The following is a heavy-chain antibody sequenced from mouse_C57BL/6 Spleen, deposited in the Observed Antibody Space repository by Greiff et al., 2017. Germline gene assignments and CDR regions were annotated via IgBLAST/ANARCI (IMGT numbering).Heavy chain of an antibody. CDR3: ATYYRGYFDV. V-gene: IGHV14-2*01. CDR1: GFNIKDYY. J-gene: IGHJ1*03. CDR2: IEPEDGET. D-gene: IGHD2-10*01. Sequence: EVQLQQSGAELVKPGASVKLSCTASGFNIKDYYMHWVKQRTEQGLEWIGRIEPEDGETKYAQKFQGKATITADTSSNTAYLQLSSLTSEDTAVYYCATYYRGYFDVWGTGTTVTVSS.